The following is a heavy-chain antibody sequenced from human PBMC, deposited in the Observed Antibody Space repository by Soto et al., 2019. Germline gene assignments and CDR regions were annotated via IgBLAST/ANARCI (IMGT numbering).Heavy chain of an antibody. CDR1: GYTFTSYG. CDR3: AREGTLGYCSSTSCYIDWFDP. CDR2: ISAYNGNT. D-gene: IGHD2-2*02. V-gene: IGHV1-18*01. J-gene: IGHJ5*02. Sequence: GASVKVSCKASGYTFTSYGISWVRQAPGQGLEWMGWISAYNGNTNYAQKLQGRVTMTTDTSTSTAYMELRSLRSDDTAVYYCAREGTLGYCSSTSCYIDWFDPWGQGTLVTVSS.